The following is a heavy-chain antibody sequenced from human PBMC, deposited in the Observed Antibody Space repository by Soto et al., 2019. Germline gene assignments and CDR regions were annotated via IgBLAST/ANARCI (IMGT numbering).Heavy chain of an antibody. Sequence: EVQLVESGGGLVKPGGSLRLSCAASGFTFSSYVMHWVRQAPGKGLEWISSISSGSVSIYYADAVRGRFTISRDNAKKSLYLQVNSLRVEDTAVEYCANLLAAGDTDYYYYFIDVWGKGTTVTVSS. D-gene: IGHD6-13*01. CDR1: GFTFSSYV. V-gene: IGHV3-21*01. CDR3: ANLLAAGDTDYYYYFIDV. CDR2: ISSGSVSI. J-gene: IGHJ6*03.